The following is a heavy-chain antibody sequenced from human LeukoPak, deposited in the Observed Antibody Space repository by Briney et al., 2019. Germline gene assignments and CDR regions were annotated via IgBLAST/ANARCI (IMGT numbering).Heavy chain of an antibody. V-gene: IGHV3-23*01. J-gene: IGHJ6*02. Sequence: GGSLRLSCAASGFTFSSYAMSWVRQAPGKGLEWVSAISGSGCSTYYADSVKGRFTISRDNSKNTLYLQMNSLRAEDTAVYYCAKDMGGYVDHGMDVWGQGTTVTVSS. CDR1: GFTFSSYA. D-gene: IGHD5-12*01. CDR2: ISGSGCST. CDR3: AKDMGGYVDHGMDV.